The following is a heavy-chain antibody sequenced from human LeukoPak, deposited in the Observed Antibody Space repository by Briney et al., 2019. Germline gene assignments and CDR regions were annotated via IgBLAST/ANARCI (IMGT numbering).Heavy chain of an antibody. J-gene: IGHJ5*02. CDR1: GGSISSYC. CDR3: ARDDSYGDYVHWFDP. CDR2: IYTSGST. V-gene: IGHV4-4*07. Sequence: SETLSLTCTVSGGSISSYCWSWIRQPAGKGLEWMGRIYTSGSTNYNPSLKSRVTMSVDTSENQFSLKLSSVTAADTAVYYCARDDSYGDYVHWFDPWGQGTLVTVSS. D-gene: IGHD4-17*01.